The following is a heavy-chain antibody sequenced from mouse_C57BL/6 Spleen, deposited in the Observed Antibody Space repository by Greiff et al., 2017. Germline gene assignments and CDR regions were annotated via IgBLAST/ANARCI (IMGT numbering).Heavy chain of an antibody. CDR3: ARNYGNFWYFGV. CDR2: IWSGGST. D-gene: IGHD1-1*01. V-gene: IGHV2-2*01. Sequence: QVQLQQSGPGLVQPSQSLSITCTVSGFSLISYGVHWVRQSPGKGLGWLGVIWSGGSTGYNAAFISRLSISKNNSKSQVFIKMNRLQADNTAIYYCARNYGNFWYFGVWGTGTTVTVSS. J-gene: IGHJ1*03. CDR1: GFSLISYG.